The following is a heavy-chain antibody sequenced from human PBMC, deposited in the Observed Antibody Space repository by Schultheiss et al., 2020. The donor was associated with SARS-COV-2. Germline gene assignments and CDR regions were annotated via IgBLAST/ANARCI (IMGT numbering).Heavy chain of an antibody. CDR3: ARGVGDISRGYYGTDAFDI. Sequence: GESLKISCAVSGFTFSSYAMSWVRQAPGKGLEWVSAISGSGGSTYYADSVKGRFTISRDNSKNTLYLQMNSLRAEDTAVYYCARGVGDISRGYYGTDAFDIWGQGTMVTVSS. D-gene: IGHD3-22*01. CDR2: ISGSGGST. J-gene: IGHJ3*02. V-gene: IGHV3-23*01. CDR1: GFTFSSYA.